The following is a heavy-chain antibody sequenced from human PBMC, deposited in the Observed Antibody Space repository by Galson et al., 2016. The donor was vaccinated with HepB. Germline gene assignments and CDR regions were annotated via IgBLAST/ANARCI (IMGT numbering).Heavy chain of an antibody. J-gene: IGHJ4*02. V-gene: IGHV3-7*01. CDR3: ARDGSYYDSTGYYPLFDY. CDR2: IKQDGSEK. CDR1: GFTFSSYW. D-gene: IGHD3-22*01. Sequence: SLRLSCAASGFTFSSYWMSWVRQTPGKGLEWVANIKQDGSEKYYVDSVKGRFTISRDNAKNSLYLQMNSLRAADTAVYYCARDGSYYDSTGYYPLFDYWGQGTLVTVSS.